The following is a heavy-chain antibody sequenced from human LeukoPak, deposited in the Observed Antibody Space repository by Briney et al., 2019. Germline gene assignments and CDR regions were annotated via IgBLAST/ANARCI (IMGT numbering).Heavy chain of an antibody. CDR2: ISASGGGT. CDR3: AKPAVAGNNYFGMDV. J-gene: IGHJ6*02. Sequence: SGGSLRLSCAASGFTFSSYAMSWVRQAPGKGLEWFSTISASGGGTYYADSVKGRFTISRDNSKNTLYLQMNSLRAEDTAVYYCAKPAVAGNNYFGMDVWGQGTTVTVSS. D-gene: IGHD6-19*01. V-gene: IGHV3-23*01. CDR1: GFTFSSYA.